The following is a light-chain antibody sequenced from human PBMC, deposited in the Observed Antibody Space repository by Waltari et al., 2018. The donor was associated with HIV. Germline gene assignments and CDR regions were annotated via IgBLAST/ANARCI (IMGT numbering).Light chain of an antibody. CDR2: GAS. Sequence: EIVLTQYQGNLSLSPGGRATLSCRASQRVSSNSLAWYQHKPGQAPRLLIYGASTRATGVSDRFSGSGSGADFTLIISRMQPEDLAVYYCHQYGSSPGTFGQGTKVEIK. CDR3: HQYGSSPGT. CDR1: QRVSSNS. V-gene: IGKV3-20*01. J-gene: IGKJ1*01.